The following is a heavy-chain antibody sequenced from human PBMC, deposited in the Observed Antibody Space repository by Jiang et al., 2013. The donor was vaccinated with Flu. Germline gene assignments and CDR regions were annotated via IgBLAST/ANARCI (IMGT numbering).Heavy chain of an antibody. J-gene: IGHJ4*02. CDR2: VISKTDGGTT. CDR1: GFTFRKAW. CDR3: SIDKEGTAVSGSFGFDY. V-gene: IGHV3-15*07. D-gene: IGHD6-19*01. Sequence: CAASGFTFRKAWMNWVRQAPGKGLEWVGRVISKTDGGTTDYAAPVKGRFTISRDDSKNTLYLQMNSLKTDDTAVYYCSIDKEGTAVSGSFGFDYWGQGTLVTVSS.